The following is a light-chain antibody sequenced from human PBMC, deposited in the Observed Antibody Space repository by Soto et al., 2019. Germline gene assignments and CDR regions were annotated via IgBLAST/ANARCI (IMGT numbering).Light chain of an antibody. CDR1: QYISRW. CDR2: AAS. Sequence: DIQMTQSPSSVSASVGDRVTITCRASQYISRWLAWYQQKPGKAPKVLIYAASNLQRGVPSRFSGSGSGTDFTLTISSLQPEDSATYFCQQANSLPLTFGGGTKVEIK. CDR3: QQANSLPLT. V-gene: IGKV1D-12*01. J-gene: IGKJ4*01.